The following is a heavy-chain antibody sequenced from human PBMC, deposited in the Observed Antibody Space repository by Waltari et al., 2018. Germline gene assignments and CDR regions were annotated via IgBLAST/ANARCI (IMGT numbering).Heavy chain of an antibody. CDR3: AKGDSSSLTYFDY. CDR2: ISWNSGII. CDR1: GFTFDDYA. Sequence: EVQLVESGGGLVQPGRSLRLSCAASGFTFDDYAMHWVRQAPGKGLEWVSGISWNSGIIGDADSVKGRFTISRDNAKNSLYLQMNSLRAEDTALYYCAKGDSSSLTYFDYWGQGTLVTVSS. J-gene: IGHJ4*02. V-gene: IGHV3-9*01. D-gene: IGHD6-6*01.